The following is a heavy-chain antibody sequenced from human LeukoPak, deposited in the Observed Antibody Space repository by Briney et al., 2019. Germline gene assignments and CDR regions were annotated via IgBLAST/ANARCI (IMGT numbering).Heavy chain of an antibody. CDR3: ALTFGGVLAQFDY. V-gene: IGHV3-30*04. J-gene: IGHJ4*02. CDR1: GFTFSSYA. D-gene: IGHD3-16*02. CDR2: ISYDGSNK. Sequence: GRSLTLSCAASGFTFSSYAMHWVRQAPGKGLEWVAVISYDGSNKYYADSVKGRFTISRDNSKNTLYLQMNSLRAEDTAVYYCALTFGGVLAQFDYWGQGTLVTVSS.